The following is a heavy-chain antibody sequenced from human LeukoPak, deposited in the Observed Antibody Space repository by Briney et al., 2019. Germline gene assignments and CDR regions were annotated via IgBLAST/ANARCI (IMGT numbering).Heavy chain of an antibody. CDR1: GYTLTELS. V-gene: IGHV1-18*01. Sequence: EASVKVSCKVSGYTLTELSMHWVRQAPGQGLEWMGWISAYNGNTNYAQKLQGRVTMTTDTSTSTAYMELRSLRSDDTAVYYCARDNIYDSSGYSDYWGQGTLVTVSS. CDR3: ARDNIYDSSGYSDY. CDR2: ISAYNGNT. D-gene: IGHD3-22*01. J-gene: IGHJ4*02.